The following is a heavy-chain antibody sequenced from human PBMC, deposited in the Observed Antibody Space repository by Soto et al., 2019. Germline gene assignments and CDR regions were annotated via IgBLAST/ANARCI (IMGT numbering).Heavy chain of an antibody. CDR1: GFTFDDYG. CDR3: ARDKLERGIVVRGAHRYWYMDV. CDR2: LNWNGGGR. J-gene: IGHJ6*03. Sequence: EVQLVESGGGVVRPGGSLRLSCAASGFTFDDYGMSWVRQAPGKGLEWVAGLNWNGGGRGYAESVKGRFTISRDNAKNSRYLEMNRRIAEDTAWYHCARDKLERGIVVRGAHRYWYMDVWGKGTTVTVSS. V-gene: IGHV3-20*01. D-gene: IGHD3-10*01.